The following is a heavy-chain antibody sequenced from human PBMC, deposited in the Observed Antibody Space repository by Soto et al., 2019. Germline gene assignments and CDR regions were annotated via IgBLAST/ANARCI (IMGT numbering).Heavy chain of an antibody. J-gene: IGHJ4*02. D-gene: IGHD6-13*01. V-gene: IGHV3-23*01. CDR2: ISGSGGST. Sequence: GGSLRLSCAASGFTFSSYAMSWVRQAPGKGLEWVSAISGSGGSTYYADSVKGRFTISGDNSKNTLYLQMNSLRAEDTAVYYCAKAIAAAEYYFDYWGQGTLVTVSS. CDR1: GFTFSSYA. CDR3: AKAIAAAEYYFDY.